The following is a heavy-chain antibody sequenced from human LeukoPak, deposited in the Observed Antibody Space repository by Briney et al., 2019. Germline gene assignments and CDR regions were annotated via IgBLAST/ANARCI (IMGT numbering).Heavy chain of an antibody. J-gene: IGHJ4*02. D-gene: IGHD5-24*01. CDR2: ISGSGNGT. CDR3: AKRTMSAFDS. Sequence: GGPLRLSCTASGFTFRTYAMNWVRQAPGKGLEWLSGISGSGNGTYCADSVKGRFTISRDNSKNMVYLQMNSLTVEDAATYYCAKRTMSAFDSWGQGTLLIVSS. V-gene: IGHV3-23*01. CDR1: GFTFRTYA.